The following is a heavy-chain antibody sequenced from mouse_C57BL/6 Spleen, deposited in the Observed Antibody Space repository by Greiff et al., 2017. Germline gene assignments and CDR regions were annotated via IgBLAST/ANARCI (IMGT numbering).Heavy chain of an antibody. D-gene: IGHD4-1*01. CDR3: ARQAYLTGRFAY. V-gene: IGHV1-52*01. CDR2: IDPSDSET. Sequence: QVHVKQPGAELVRPGSSVKLSCKASGYTFTSYWMHWVKQRPIQGLEWIGNIDPSDSETHYNQKFKDKATLTVDKSSSTAYMQLSSLTSVDSAVYYCARQAYLTGRFAYWGQGTLVTVSA. J-gene: IGHJ3*01. CDR1: GYTFTSYW.